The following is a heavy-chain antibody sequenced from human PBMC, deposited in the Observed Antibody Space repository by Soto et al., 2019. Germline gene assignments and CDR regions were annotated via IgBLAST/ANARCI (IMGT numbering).Heavy chain of an antibody. D-gene: IGHD3-3*01. V-gene: IGHV1-69*05. CDR2: IIPIFGTA. J-gene: IGHJ6*02. CDR3: ARAHRRGDFWSGSHYYYYGMDV. CDR1: GGTFSSYA. Sequence: QVQLVQSGAEVKKPGSSVKVSCKASGGTFSSYAISWVRQAPGQGLEWMGGIIPIFGTANYAQKFQGRVTITPDQSTSTGYMEPSSLRSDDTAVYYCARAHRRGDFWSGSHYYYYGMDVWGQGTTVTVSS.